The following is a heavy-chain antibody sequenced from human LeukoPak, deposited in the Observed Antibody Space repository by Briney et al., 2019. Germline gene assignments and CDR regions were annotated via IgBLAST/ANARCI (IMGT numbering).Heavy chain of an antibody. J-gene: IGHJ4*02. CDR1: GGSISSGGYY. D-gene: IGHD2-15*01. Sequence: PSETLSLTCTVSGGSISSGGYYWSWIRQPPGKGLEWIGYIYHSGSTYYNPSLKSRVTISVDRSKNQFSLKLSSVTAADTAVYYCARGVYCSGGSCYGEPSDYWGQGTLVTVSS. CDR3: ARGVYCSGGSCYGEPSDY. V-gene: IGHV4-30-2*01. CDR2: IYHSGST.